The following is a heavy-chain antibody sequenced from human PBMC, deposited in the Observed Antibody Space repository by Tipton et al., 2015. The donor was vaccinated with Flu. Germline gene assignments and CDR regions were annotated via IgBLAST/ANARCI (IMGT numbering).Heavy chain of an antibody. CDR3: ARRDYSNYVSDPKNWFDP. Sequence: TLSLTCSVSGGSVSSHYWSWIRQSPGKGLEWIGNIHRGGNTYYDPSLKSRVTMSVDTSKNQLSLKVISVTAADTAVYYCARRDYSNYVSDPKNWFDPWGQGTLVTVSS. CDR1: GGSVSSHY. J-gene: IGHJ5*02. V-gene: IGHV4-59*04. D-gene: IGHD4-11*01. CDR2: IHRGGNT.